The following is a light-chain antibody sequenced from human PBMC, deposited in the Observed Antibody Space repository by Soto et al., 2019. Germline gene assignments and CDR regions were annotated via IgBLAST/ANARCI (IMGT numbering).Light chain of an antibody. CDR1: SSDVGGYNY. J-gene: IGLJ1*01. Sequence: QSALTQPPSASGSPGQSVTISCTGTSSDVGGYNYVSWYQQHPGKAPKLMIYEVSKRPSGVPDRFSGSKSGNTASLTVSGRQAEDEADYYCCSYGGSNDYVFGTGTKVTVL. CDR3: CSYGGSNDYV. CDR2: EVS. V-gene: IGLV2-8*01.